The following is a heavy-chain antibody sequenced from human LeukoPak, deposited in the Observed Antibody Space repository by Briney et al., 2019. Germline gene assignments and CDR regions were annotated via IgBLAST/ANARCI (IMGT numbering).Heavy chain of an antibody. J-gene: IGHJ4*02. CDR3: ARDGVQGAPRGGYFDY. D-gene: IGHD3-10*01. CDR1: GFTFSSNE. Sequence: GGSLRLSCAASGFTFSSNEMNWVRQAPGKGLEWLSYISSGGSKIYYADSVKGQFTISRDNAKNSLYLQLNSLRAEDTAVYYCARDGVQGAPRGGYFDYWGQGILVTVSS. V-gene: IGHV3-48*03. CDR2: ISSGGSKI.